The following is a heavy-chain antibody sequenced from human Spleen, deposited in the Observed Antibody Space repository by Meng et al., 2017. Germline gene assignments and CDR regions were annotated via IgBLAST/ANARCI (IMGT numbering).Heavy chain of an antibody. Sequence: GESLKISCAASGFTFSNSAMSWVRQAPGKGLEWVSSISSSSTIYYADSVKGRFTISRDNAKNSLYLQMNSLRAEDMALYYCAKDRMVRGVIITNAFDIWGQGTMVTVSS. V-gene: IGHV3-69-1*01. CDR3: AKDRMVRGVIITNAFDI. CDR1: GFTFSNSA. J-gene: IGHJ3*02. D-gene: IGHD3-10*01. CDR2: ISSSSTI.